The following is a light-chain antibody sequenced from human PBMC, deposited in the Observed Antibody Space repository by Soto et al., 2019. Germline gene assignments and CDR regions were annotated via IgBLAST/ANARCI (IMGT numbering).Light chain of an antibody. CDR3: SSYAGSNNLL. CDR1: SSDVGGYNY. V-gene: IGLV2-8*01. Sequence: QSVLTQPPSASGSPGHSVTISCTGTSSDVGGYNYVSWYQQHPGKAPQLMIYEVSRRPSGVPDRFSGSKSGNTASLTVSGLQAEDAAHYYCSSYAGSNNLLFGGGTKVTVL. J-gene: IGLJ2*01. CDR2: EVS.